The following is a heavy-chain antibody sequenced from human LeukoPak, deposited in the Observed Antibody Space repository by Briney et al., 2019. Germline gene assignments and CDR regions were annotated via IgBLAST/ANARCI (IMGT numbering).Heavy chain of an antibody. Sequence: PSETLSLTCTVSGGSISSHYWSWIRQSPGKGLEWIGYIYFSGSTSYNPSLKSRVTISLDTSKSQFSLKLSSVTAADTAVYYCARGGGAFDFWGQGTLVTVSS. D-gene: IGHD1-26*01. CDR3: ARGGGAFDF. J-gene: IGHJ4*02. CDR1: GGSISSHY. V-gene: IGHV4-59*11. CDR2: IYFSGST.